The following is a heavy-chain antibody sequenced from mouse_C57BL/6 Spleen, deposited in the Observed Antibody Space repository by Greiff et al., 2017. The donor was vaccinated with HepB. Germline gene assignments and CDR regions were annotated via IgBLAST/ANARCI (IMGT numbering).Heavy chain of an antibody. CDR2: IYPGSGST. CDR1: GYTFTSYW. D-gene: IGHD1-1*01. Sequence: QVQLQQPGAELVKPGASVKMSCKASGYTFTSYWITWVKQRPGQGLEWIGDIYPGSGSTNYNEKFKSKATLTVDTSSSTAYMQLSSLTSEDSAVYYCARRDSSRNYYAMDYWGQGTSVTVSS. J-gene: IGHJ4*01. CDR3: ARRDSSRNYYAMDY. V-gene: IGHV1-55*01.